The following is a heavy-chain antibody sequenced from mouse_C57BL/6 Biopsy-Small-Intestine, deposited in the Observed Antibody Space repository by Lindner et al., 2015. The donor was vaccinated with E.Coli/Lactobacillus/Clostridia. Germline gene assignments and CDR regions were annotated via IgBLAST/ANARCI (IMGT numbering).Heavy chain of an antibody. CDR2: TSPSNGNS. D-gene: IGHD1-1*01. CDR1: GYTFSTYG. CDR3: ARDEFGGAYYGLDV. J-gene: IGHJ1*01. Sequence: SVKVSCKASGYTFSTYGISWVRQAPGQGLEWVGWTSPSNGNSKYAQKVQGRVTLTTDTSTSTVYMDLRSLRSDDTAVYYCARDEFGGAYYGLDVWGQGTTVIVSS. V-gene: IGHV1-4*01.